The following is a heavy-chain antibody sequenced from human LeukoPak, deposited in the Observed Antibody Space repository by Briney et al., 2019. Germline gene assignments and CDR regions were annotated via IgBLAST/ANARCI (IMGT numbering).Heavy chain of an antibody. Sequence: GGSLRLSRVPSGFAFTNYAMSRGRQVPGDGLGWGSEINNNGGSTFYADSVKGPSSPSRDHSKNTLYMQMNSLTAGDPAVSYCAKKLGRSPGDFFDYRGQGNLVTASS. D-gene: IGHD3-10*01. CDR3: AKKLGRSPGDFFDY. V-gene: IGHV3-23*01. J-gene: IGHJ4*02. CDR1: GFAFTNYA. CDR2: INNNGGST.